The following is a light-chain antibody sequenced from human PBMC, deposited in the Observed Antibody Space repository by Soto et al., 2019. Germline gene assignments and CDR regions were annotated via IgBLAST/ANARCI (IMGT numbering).Light chain of an antibody. CDR3: QQYGSSPYT. V-gene: IGKV3-20*01. J-gene: IGKJ2*01. CDR2: GAS. Sequence: EIVLTQSPGTLSLSPGERATLSCRASQSVSSSYLAWYQQKPGQAPRPLIYGASSRATGIPDRFSGSGSGTDFPLTISRLEPEDFAVYYCQQYGSSPYTFGPGTKLEIK. CDR1: QSVSSSY.